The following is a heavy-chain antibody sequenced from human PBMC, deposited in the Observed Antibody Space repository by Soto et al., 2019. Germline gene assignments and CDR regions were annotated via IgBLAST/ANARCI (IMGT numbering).Heavy chain of an antibody. CDR3: ARDGEYCSGGSCYSCVDY. J-gene: IGHJ4*01. V-gene: IGHV3-23*01. CDR2: ISSSGGST. D-gene: IGHD2-15*01. Sequence: PGGSLRLSCAASGFTFSSYAMSWVRQAPGKGLEWVSDISSSGGSTYYADSVKGRFTISRDNSKNSLYLQMNSLRAEDTAVYYCARDGEYCSGGSCYSCVDYWGQGTLVTVSS. CDR1: GFTFSSYA.